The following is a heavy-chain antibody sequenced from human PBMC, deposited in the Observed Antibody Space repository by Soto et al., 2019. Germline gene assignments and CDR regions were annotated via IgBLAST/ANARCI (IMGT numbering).Heavy chain of an antibody. CDR1: GFTFRSYG. Sequence: QVQLVESGGGVVQPVRSRRLSCAASGFTFRSYGMHWVRQAPGKGLEWGAVISDDGSNKYYADSVKGRFTIYRDNSKNTLYLQMNRLRAEDTAVYYCAKDLEAAAGRDYYGMDVWGQVTTVTVSS. J-gene: IGHJ6*02. CDR3: AKDLEAAAGRDYYGMDV. CDR2: ISDDGSNK. D-gene: IGHD6-13*01. V-gene: IGHV3-30*18.